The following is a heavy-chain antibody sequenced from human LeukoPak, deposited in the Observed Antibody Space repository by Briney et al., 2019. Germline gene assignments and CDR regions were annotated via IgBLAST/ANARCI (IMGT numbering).Heavy chain of an antibody. CDR1: GFTFSSYD. J-gene: IGHJ6*03. V-gene: IGHV3-30-3*01. CDR2: ISYDGSNK. D-gene: IGHD5-12*01. Sequence: GGSLRLSCAASGFTFSSYDMHWVRQAPGKGLVWVAVISYDGSNKYYADSVKGRFTISRDNSKNTLYLQMNSLRAEDTAVYYCARDVATTMWYYMDVWGKGTTVTVSS. CDR3: ARDVATTMWYYMDV.